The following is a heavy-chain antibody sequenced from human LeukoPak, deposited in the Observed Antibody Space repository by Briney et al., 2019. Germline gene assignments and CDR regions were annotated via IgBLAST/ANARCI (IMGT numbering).Heavy chain of an antibody. J-gene: IGHJ6*03. CDR3: ARDFRTNYYYYMDV. D-gene: IGHD1-14*01. CDR2: ITTSSRYV. Sequence: GGSLRLSCAASGFTFSSYSMNWVRQAPGKGLEWVSSITTSSRYVYYADSIKGRFTISRDNAKNSLYLQIHSLRAEDTAVYYCARDFRTNYYYYMDVWGKGTTVTVSS. V-gene: IGHV3-21*01. CDR1: GFTFSSYS.